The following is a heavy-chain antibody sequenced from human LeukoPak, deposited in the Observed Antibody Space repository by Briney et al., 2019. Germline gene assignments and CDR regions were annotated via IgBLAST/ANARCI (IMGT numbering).Heavy chain of an antibody. CDR2: IYYSGST. CDR3: ARVVSGWVDY. Sequence: PSETLSLTCTVSGGSISSSSYYWGWIRQPPGKGLEWIGSIYYSGSTYYNPSLKSRVTISVDTSKNQFSLKLSSVTAADTAVYYCARVVSGWVDYWGQGTLVTVSS. V-gene: IGHV4-39*01. J-gene: IGHJ4*02. D-gene: IGHD6-19*01. CDR1: GGSISSSSYY.